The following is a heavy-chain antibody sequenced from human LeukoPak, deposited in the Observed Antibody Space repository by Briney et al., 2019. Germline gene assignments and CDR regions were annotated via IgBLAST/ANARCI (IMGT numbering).Heavy chain of an antibody. V-gene: IGHV5-51*01. D-gene: IGHD5-12*01. CDR3: ARPVGSRGYTDY. CDR1: GYSFTSYW. Sequence: GESLKISWKGSGYSFTSYWIGWVRQMPGKGLEWLGIIYPGDSDTRYSPSFQGQVTFSADKSISTAYLHWSSLKASDTAMYYCARPVGSRGYTDYWGQGTLITVSS. CDR2: IYPGDSDT. J-gene: IGHJ4*02.